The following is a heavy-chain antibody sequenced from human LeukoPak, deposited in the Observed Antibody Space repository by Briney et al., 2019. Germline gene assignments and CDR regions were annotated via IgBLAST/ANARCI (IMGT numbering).Heavy chain of an antibody. CDR1: GFTFSNYA. Sequence: GGSLRLSCAASGFTFSNYAMNWVRQAPEKGLEWVSTIHGGGDITYYADSVKGRFTISRDNSKNTLYLQMNSLRAEDTAVYYCAKGESIAALSFDYWGQGTLVTVSS. J-gene: IGHJ4*02. CDR2: IHGGGDIT. V-gene: IGHV3-23*01. CDR3: AKGESIAALSFDY. D-gene: IGHD6-6*01.